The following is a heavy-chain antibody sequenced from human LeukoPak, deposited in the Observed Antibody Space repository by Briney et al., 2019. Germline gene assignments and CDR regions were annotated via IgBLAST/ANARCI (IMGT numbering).Heavy chain of an antibody. CDR1: GFTFSSYA. Sequence: GGSLRLSCAASGFTFSSYAISWVRQAPGKGLEWVSAISKSGDSTYYADSVKGRFTISRDNSKNTIYLQMNSLRVEDTAVYYCAKLSGWTGWFFDYWGQGTVVTVSS. CDR2: ISKSGDST. J-gene: IGHJ4*02. V-gene: IGHV3-23*01. D-gene: IGHD6-19*01. CDR3: AKLSGWTGWFFDY.